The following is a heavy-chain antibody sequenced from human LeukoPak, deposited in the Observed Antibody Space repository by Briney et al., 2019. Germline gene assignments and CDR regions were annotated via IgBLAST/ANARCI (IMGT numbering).Heavy chain of an antibody. V-gene: IGHV4-38-2*02. D-gene: IGHD3-16*01. J-gene: IGHJ4*02. Sequence: SETLSLTCTVSGYSISSGYYWGWIRQPPGKGLEWIGSIYYSGSTNYNPSLKSRVTISVDTSKNQFSLKLSSVTAADTAVYYCARVITVRGVIFDYWGQGTLVTVSS. CDR2: IYYSGST. CDR1: GYSISSGYY. CDR3: ARVITVRGVIFDY.